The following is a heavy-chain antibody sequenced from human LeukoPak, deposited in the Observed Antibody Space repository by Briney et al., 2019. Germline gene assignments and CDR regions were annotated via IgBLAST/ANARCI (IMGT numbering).Heavy chain of an antibody. D-gene: IGHD2-2*01. CDR3: ARVGCRYCSSKSDAFDI. V-gene: IGHV3-7*01. J-gene: IGHJ3*02. Sequence: GGSLRLSCAASGFTFSSYWMSWVRQAPGKGLEWVANIKQDGSEKYYVDSMKGRFTISRDNAKNSLYLQMNSLRAEDTAVYYCARVGCRYCSSKSDAFDIWGQGTMVTVSS. CDR2: IKQDGSEK. CDR1: GFTFSSYW.